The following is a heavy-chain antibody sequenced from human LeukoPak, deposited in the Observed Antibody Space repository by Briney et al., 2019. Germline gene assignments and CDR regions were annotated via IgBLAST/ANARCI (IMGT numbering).Heavy chain of an antibody. Sequence: GESLKISCRGSGYSFSSYWIAWVRQMPGKGLEWMGIIYPGDSDTRYSPSFQGQVTISADKSISTAYLQWSSLKASDTAMYYCARSSGDPYFDYWGQGTLVTVSS. CDR3: ARSSGDPYFDY. CDR1: GYSFSSYW. CDR2: IYPGDSDT. J-gene: IGHJ4*02. D-gene: IGHD4-17*01. V-gene: IGHV5-51*01.